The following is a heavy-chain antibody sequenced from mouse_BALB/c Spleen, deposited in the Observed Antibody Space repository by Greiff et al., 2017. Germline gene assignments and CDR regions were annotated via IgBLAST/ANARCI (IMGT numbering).Heavy chain of an antibody. V-gene: IGHV3-2*02. J-gene: IGHJ4*01. CDR1: GYSITSDYA. CDR3: ARQAARATDYAMDY. D-gene: IGHD3-1*01. CDR2: ISYSGST. Sequence: VQLQQSGPGLVKPSQSLSLTCTVTGYSITSDYAWNWIRQFPGNKLEWMGYISYSGSTSYNPSLKSRISITRDTSKNQFFLQLNSVTTEDTATYYCARQAARATDYAMDYWGQGTSVTVSS.